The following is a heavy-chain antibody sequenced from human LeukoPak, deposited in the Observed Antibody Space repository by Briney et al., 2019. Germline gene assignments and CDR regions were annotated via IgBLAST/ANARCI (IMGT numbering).Heavy chain of an antibody. CDR2: INHSGST. CDR3: ARGSSWAMAY. Sequence: KPSETLSLTCAVYGGPFSGYYWSWIRQPPGKGLEWIGEINHSGSTNYNPSLKSRVTISVDTSKNQFSLKLSSVTAADTAVYYCARGSSWAMAYWGQGTLVTVSS. J-gene: IGHJ4*02. D-gene: IGHD5-18*01. CDR1: GGPFSGYY. V-gene: IGHV4-34*01.